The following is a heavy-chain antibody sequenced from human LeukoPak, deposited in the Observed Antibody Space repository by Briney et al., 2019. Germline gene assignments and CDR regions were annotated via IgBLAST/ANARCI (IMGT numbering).Heavy chain of an antibody. Sequence: PGGSLRLSCAASGFTFSSYSMNWVRQAPGKGLEWVSSISSSSSYIYYADSVKGRFTISRDNAKNSLYLQMNSLRAEDTAVYYCARTMVRGVTHPYWFDPWGQGTLVTVSS. CDR3: ARTMVRGVTHPYWFDP. V-gene: IGHV3-21*01. J-gene: IGHJ5*02. CDR2: ISSSSSYI. D-gene: IGHD3-10*01. CDR1: GFTFSSYS.